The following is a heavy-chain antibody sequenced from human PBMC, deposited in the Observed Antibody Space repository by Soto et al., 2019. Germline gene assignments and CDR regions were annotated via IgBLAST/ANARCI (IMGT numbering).Heavy chain of an antibody. CDR2: IYYSGST. CDR3: ARDLGAAAALGNSYYYYGMDV. CDR1: GGSISSYY. D-gene: IGHD6-13*01. J-gene: IGHJ6*02. V-gene: IGHV4-59*01. Sequence: SETLSLTCTVSGGSISSYYWSWIRQRPGKGLEWIGYIYYSGSTNYNPSLKSRVTISVDTSKNQFSLKLSSVTAADTAVYYCARDLGAAAALGNSYYYYGMDVWGQGTTVTVSS.